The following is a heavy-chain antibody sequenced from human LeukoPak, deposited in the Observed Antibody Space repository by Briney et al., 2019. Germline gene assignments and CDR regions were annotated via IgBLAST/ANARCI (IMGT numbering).Heavy chain of an antibody. CDR1: GYSISSVYY. J-gene: IGHJ4*02. CDR2: IYHSGST. D-gene: IGHD3-9*01. Sequence: PSETLSLTSTVSGYSISSVYYWGSIRQPPGKGLEWIGSIYHSGSTYYRPSLKSRVTISVDTSKDESSLKLSSVTAADTAVYSCARGLRYFDWPKNVYYWGQGPLVTVSS. V-gene: IGHV4-38-2*02. CDR3: ARGLRYFDWPKNVYY.